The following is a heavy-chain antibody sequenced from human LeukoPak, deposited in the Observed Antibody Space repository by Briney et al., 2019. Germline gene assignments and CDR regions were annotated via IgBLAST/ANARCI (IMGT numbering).Heavy chain of an antibody. D-gene: IGHD3-22*01. CDR3: ARVSWHYDSSGGGFDY. J-gene: IGHJ4*02. Sequence: GGSLRLSCAASGFTFSSYGMSWVRQAPGKGLEWVSAISGSGGSTYYADSVKGRFTISRDNAKNSLYLQMNSLRAEDTAVYYCARVSWHYDSSGGGFDYWGQGTLVTVSS. CDR2: ISGSGGST. CDR1: GFTFSSYG. V-gene: IGHV3-23*01.